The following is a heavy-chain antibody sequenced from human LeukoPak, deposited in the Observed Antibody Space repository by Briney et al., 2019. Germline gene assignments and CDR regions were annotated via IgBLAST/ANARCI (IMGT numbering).Heavy chain of an antibody. CDR2: ITGSGGNT. V-gene: IGHV3-23*01. CDR1: GFTFSNYA. J-gene: IGHJ4*02. CDR3: AKWGGYDVLTGYYVSDY. D-gene: IGHD3-9*01. Sequence: PGGSLRLSCAASGFTFSNYAMSWVRQAPGKGLEWVSAITGSGGNTYYADSVKGRFTISRDNSKNTVFLQMNSLRAEDTAVYYCAKWGGYDVLTGYYVSDYWGQGTLVTVSS.